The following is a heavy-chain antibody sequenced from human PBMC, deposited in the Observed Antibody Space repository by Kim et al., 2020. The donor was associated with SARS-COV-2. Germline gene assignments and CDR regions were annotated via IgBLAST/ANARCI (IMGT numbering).Heavy chain of an antibody. Sequence: SVKVSCKASGGTFSSYAISWVRQAPGQGLEWMGGIIPIFGTANYAQKFQGRVTITADESTSTAYMELSSLRSEDTAVYYCAKSRGYSPQPGAFDIWGQGTMVTVSS. CDR1: GGTFSSYA. D-gene: IGHD5-18*01. J-gene: IGHJ3*02. CDR3: AKSRGYSPQPGAFDI. CDR2: IIPIFGTA. V-gene: IGHV1-69*13.